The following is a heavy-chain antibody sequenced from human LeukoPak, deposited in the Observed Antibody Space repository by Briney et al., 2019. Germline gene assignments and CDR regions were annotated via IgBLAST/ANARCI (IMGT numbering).Heavy chain of an antibody. J-gene: IGHJ4*02. CDR1: GYNFTTYW. CDR3: ARGPRGGNWNEALDY. D-gene: IGHD1-1*01. V-gene: IGHV5-51*01. Sequence: GESLKISCKASGYNFTTYWMGWVRPMPGKGLEWMGMFYPGDSDRRYSPSFQGQVTISADKSITTAYLQWSSLKASDTAMYYCARGPRGGNWNEALDYWGQGTPVTVSS. CDR2: FYPGDSDR.